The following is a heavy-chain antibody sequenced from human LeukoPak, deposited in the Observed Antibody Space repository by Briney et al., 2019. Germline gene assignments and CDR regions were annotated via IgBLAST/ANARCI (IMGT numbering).Heavy chain of an antibody. CDR1: GDAISRYY. D-gene: IGHD5-12*01. CDR3: ATLGLATTV. J-gene: IGHJ4*02. Sequence: SETLALTCTVSGDAISRYYWSWIRQPPGEGLVWIGYISASGDTNCNPSLKSRVTLSIDTSKSQVSLRLNSVTAADTAVYYCATLGLATTVWGQGTLVTVSS. CDR2: ISASGDT. V-gene: IGHV4-4*09.